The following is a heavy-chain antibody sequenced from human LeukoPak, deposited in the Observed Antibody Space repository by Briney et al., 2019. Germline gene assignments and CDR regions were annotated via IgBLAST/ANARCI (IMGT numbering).Heavy chain of an antibody. CDR3: ASEPLWFGELLRGYNWFDP. V-gene: IGHV3-9*01. CDR2: ISWNSGNI. Sequence: GGSLRLSCAASGFTFDDYAMHWVRQAPGKGLEWVSSISWNSGNIDYADSVKGRFTISRDNAKNSLYLQMNSLRAENTALSYCASEPLWFGELLRGYNWFDPWGQGTLVTVSS. J-gene: IGHJ5*02. D-gene: IGHD3-10*01. CDR1: GFTFDDYA.